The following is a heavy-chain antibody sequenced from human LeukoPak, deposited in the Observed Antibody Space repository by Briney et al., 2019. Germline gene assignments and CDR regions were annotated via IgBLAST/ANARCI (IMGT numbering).Heavy chain of an antibody. Sequence: GGSLRLSCAASGFTFSGFWMSWVRQAPTKGLEGVANIKYDGSDKQYVDSVKGRFTVSRDNANNSLYLQMNSLRAEDTAVYYCVRGGGSFDSWGQGTLVTVSS. D-gene: IGHD3-16*01. CDR1: GFTFSGFW. V-gene: IGHV3-7*04. J-gene: IGHJ4*02. CDR2: IKYDGSDK. CDR3: VRGGGSFDS.